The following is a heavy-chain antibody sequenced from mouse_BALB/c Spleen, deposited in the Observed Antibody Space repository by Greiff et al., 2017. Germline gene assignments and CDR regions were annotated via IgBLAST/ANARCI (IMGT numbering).Heavy chain of an antibody. J-gene: IGHJ3*01. V-gene: IGHV2-6-7*01. D-gene: IGHD2-10*02. Sequence: QVQLKESGPGLVAPSQSLSITCTVSGFSLTGYGVNWVRQPPGKGLEWLGMIWGDGSTDYNSTLKSRLSITKDNSKSQVFLKMNSLQTDDTARYHCARVYGNNEGAWFAYWGQGTLVTVSA. CDR3: ARVYGNNEGAWFAY. CDR1: GFSLTGYG. CDR2: IWGDGST.